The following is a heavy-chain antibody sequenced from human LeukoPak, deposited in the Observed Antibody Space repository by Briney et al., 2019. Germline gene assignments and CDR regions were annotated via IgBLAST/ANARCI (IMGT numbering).Heavy chain of an antibody. Sequence: SETLSLTCSVSGSISTGVYYWSWIRQQPGKGLEWMGYICYRGSGHYNPSLKSRITISVDRSRDQFSLTLSSVTAADTAVYYCARAARYCSGGSCYFFDYWGRGTLVTVSS. CDR3: ARAARYCSGGSCYFFDY. D-gene: IGHD2-15*01. CDR2: ICYRGSG. CDR1: GSISTGVYY. J-gene: IGHJ4*02. V-gene: IGHV4-31*03.